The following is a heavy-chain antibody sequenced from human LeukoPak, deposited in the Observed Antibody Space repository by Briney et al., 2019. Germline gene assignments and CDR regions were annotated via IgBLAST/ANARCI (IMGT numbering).Heavy chain of an antibody. CDR2: IYYSGSS. D-gene: IGHD5-24*01. Sequence: KSSDTLSLTCSVSGGSISSSSSYWGWIRQPPGKGLEWIGSIYYSGSSFDNPALKSRVTISVDTSKNQFSLKLSSVTAADTAVYYCARHRSGWLQSSFDYWGQGTLVTVSS. J-gene: IGHJ4*02. CDR3: ARHRSGWLQSSFDY. V-gene: IGHV4-39*01. CDR1: GGSISSSSSY.